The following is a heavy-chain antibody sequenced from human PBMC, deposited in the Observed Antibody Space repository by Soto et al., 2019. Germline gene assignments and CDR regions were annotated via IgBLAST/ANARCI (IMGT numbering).Heavy chain of an antibody. J-gene: IGHJ4*02. V-gene: IGHV1-3*01. CDR2: INAGNGDT. CDR1: GYPFTTYA. D-gene: IGHD1-26*01. Sequence: QVQLVQSGAEVKKPGASVKIFCKTSGYPFTTYAIHWVRQAPGQSREWMGWINAGNGDTKYSGKFQGRVIISRDTAASTAFMELNSLRSEDTAVYYCARKWGHSASWGQGTLVTVSS. CDR3: ARKWGHSAS.